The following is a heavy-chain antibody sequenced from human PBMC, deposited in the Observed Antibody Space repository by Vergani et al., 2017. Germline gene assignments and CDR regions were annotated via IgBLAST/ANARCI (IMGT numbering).Heavy chain of an antibody. CDR2: IHTGGSN. J-gene: IGHJ4*02. D-gene: IGHD2-15*01. Sequence: QVKLQESGPGLLKPSQTLSLTCTVSGESIRSGSHYWSWIRQPAGKGPEWIGHIHTGGSNDLNPSFKSRVSISVDTSKIQFSLKLNSVTVADTAVYYCARSRPYCTSGSCPAIWGQGTLVTVSS. CDR1: GESIRSGSHY. CDR3: ARSRPYCTSGSCPAI. V-gene: IGHV4-61*02.